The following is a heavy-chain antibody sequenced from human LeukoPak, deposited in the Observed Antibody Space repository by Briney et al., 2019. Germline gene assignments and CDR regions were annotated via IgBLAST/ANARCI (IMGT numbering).Heavy chain of an antibody. J-gene: IGHJ4*02. CDR2: IYHSGST. CDR1: GGSISSSNW. D-gene: IGHD3-22*01. V-gene: IGHV4-4*02. Sequence: SETVSLTCGVSGGSISSSNWWSWVRQPPGKGLEWIGEIYHSGSTNYNPSLKSRVTISVDKSKNQFSLKLSSVTAADTAVYYCARLPDYYDSSGYLNYFDYWGQGTLVTVSS. CDR3: ARLPDYYDSSGYLNYFDY.